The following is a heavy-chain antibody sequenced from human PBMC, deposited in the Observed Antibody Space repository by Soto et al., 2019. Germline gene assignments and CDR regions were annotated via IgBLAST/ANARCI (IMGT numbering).Heavy chain of an antibody. CDR1: GYTFTRYG. CDR3: ATLMITFGGVIEPIFLY. D-gene: IGHD3-16*02. Sequence: ASVKVSCKASGYTFTRYGITWVRQAPGQGLEWMGWISTDNGNTNYAQKFQGRVTMTEDTSISTAYMELSSLRSEDTAVYYCATLMITFGGVIEPIFLYWGQGTLVTVSS. J-gene: IGHJ4*02. CDR2: ISTDNGNT. V-gene: IGHV1-18*01.